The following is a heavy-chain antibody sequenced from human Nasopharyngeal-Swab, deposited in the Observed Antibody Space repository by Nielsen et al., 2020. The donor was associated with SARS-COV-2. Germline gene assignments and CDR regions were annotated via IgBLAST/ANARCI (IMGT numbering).Heavy chain of an antibody. CDR3: ATGTAGRGFDY. V-gene: IGHV1/OR15-3*01. CDR2: INAGNGNT. J-gene: IGHJ4*02. D-gene: IGHD3-10*01. Sequence: WVRQPPGQRLEWMGWINAGNGNTKYSQKFQGRVTMTEDTSTDTAYMELSSLRSEDTAVYYCATGTAGRGFDYWGQGTLVTVSS.